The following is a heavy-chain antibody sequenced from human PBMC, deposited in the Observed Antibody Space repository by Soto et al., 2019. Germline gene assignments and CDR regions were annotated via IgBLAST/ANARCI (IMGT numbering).Heavy chain of an antibody. V-gene: IGHV1-46*01. CDR1: GYVFTNYF. CDR3: AREVGSNSWAYYYGMDV. D-gene: IGHD6-13*01. Sequence: QVQLVQSGAEVKKPGASVKVSCKASGYVFTNYFMHWVRQAPGQGLEWMGIINPNGGGTRYAQKFEGRVTMTTHGVTSTVYMDLRRLRSEDTALYFCAREVGSNSWAYYYGMDVWGQGTSVTVSS. J-gene: IGHJ6*02. CDR2: INPNGGGT.